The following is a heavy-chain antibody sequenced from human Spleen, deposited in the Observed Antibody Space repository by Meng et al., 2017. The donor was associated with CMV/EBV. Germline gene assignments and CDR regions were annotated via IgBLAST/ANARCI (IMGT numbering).Heavy chain of an antibody. CDR1: GYSFTSYW. CDR3: ARGDCSGGTCYYFHNMDV. V-gene: IGHV5-51*01. Sequence: GGSLRLSCKGSGYSFTSYWIGWVRQMPGKGLEWMGIIYPGDSDTRYSPSFQGQVTISADKSISTAYLHWSSLKASDTAIYYCARGDCSGGTCYYFHNMDVWGQGTTVTVSS. D-gene: IGHD2-15*01. CDR2: IYPGDSDT. J-gene: IGHJ6*02.